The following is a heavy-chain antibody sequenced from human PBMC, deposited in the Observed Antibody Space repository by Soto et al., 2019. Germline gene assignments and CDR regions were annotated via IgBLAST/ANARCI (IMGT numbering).Heavy chain of an antibody. CDR2: IIPIFGNT. V-gene: IGHV1-8*02. CDR1: GGTFSSYA. CDR3: ARGLAPNDAFDI. J-gene: IGHJ3*02. Sequence: ASVKVSCKASGGTFSSYAISWVRQAPGQGLEWMGEIIPIFGNTGYAQKFQGRVTMTRNTSISTAYMELSSLRSEDTAVYYCARGLAPNDAFDIWGQGTMVTVSS.